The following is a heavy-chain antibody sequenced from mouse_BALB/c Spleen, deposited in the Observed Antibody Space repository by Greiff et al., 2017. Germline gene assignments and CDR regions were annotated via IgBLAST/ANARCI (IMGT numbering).Heavy chain of an antibody. CDR2: IDTSDSYT. CDR1: GYTFTDYW. D-gene: IGHD1-1*01. J-gene: IGHJ3*01. Sequence: VQLQQPGAELVMPGASVKMSCKASGYTFTDYWMHWVKQRPGQGLEWIGAIDTSDSYTSYNQKFKGKATLTVDESSSTAYMQLSSLTSEDSAVYYCASRSTTVPWFAYWGQGTLVTVSA. CDR3: ASRSTTVPWFAY. V-gene: IGHV1-69*01.